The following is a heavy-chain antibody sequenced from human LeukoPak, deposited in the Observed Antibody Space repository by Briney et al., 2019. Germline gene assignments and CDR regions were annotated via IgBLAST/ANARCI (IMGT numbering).Heavy chain of an antibody. D-gene: IGHD6-6*01. CDR3: AGGHSSSKLELDY. J-gene: IGHJ4*02. CDR1: GFTFTSSA. Sequence: SVKVSCKASGFTFTSSAMQWVRQARGQRLEWIGWIVVGSGNTNYAQEFQERVTITRDMSTSTAYMELSSLRSEDTAVYYCAGGHSSSKLELDYWGQGTLVTVSS. V-gene: IGHV1-58*02. CDR2: IVVGSGNT.